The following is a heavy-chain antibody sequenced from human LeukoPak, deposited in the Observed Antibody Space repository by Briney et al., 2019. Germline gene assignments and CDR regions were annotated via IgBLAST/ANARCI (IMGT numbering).Heavy chain of an antibody. Sequence: GRSLRLSCAASGFTFSSYGMHWVRQAPGKGLEWVAVIWYDGSNKYYADSVKGRFTISRDNSKNTLYLQMNSLRAEDTAVYYCARGPDYYDSSGYFVDFDYWGQGTLVTVSS. D-gene: IGHD3-22*01. J-gene: IGHJ4*02. CDR3: ARGPDYYDSSGYFVDFDY. CDR2: IWYDGSNK. CDR1: GFTFSSYG. V-gene: IGHV3-33*01.